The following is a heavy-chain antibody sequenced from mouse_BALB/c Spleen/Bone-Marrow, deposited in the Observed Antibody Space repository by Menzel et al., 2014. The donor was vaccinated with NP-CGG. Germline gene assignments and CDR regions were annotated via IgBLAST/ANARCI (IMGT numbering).Heavy chain of an antibody. CDR1: GFNIKDTY. CDR3: SRGYGNYALYYYAMDY. J-gene: IGHJ4*01. Sequence: EVQLQESGAELVKPGASVKLSCTASGFNIKDTYMHWVKQRPEQGLEWIGRIDPADGNTKYDTKFKGKATITADTSSNTAYLQLSSLTSEDTAVYYCSRGYGNYALYYYAMDYWGQGTSVTVSS. V-gene: IGHV14-3*02. CDR2: IDPADGNT. D-gene: IGHD2-10*02.